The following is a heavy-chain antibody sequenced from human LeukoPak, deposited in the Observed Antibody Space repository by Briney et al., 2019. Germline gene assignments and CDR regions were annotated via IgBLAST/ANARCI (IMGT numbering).Heavy chain of an antibody. V-gene: IGHV3-20*04. CDR1: GFTFDDYG. D-gene: IGHD2-8*01. CDR2: INWNGGNT. Sequence: GGSLRLPCAASGFTFDDYGMSWVRQAPGKGLEWVSGINWNGGNTGYADSVKGRFTISRDNVKNSLYLQVNSLRAEDTALYYCARAPGVRYYYYMDVWGKGTTVTVSS. J-gene: IGHJ6*03. CDR3: ARAPGVRYYYYMDV.